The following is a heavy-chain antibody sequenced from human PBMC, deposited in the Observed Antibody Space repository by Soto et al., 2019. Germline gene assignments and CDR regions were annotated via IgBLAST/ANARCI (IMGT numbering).Heavy chain of an antibody. CDR3: ARDHRYCSGSSCRPYYYYYGMDV. CDR2: ISGTSDYI. V-gene: IGHV3-21*01. D-gene: IGHD2-15*01. J-gene: IGHJ6*02. Sequence: GGSLRLSCAASGFTFSSYSMNWVRQAPGRGLEWVAAISGTSDYIYYADSVKGRFTISRDNAKASLYIQMNSLRAEDTAVYYCARDHRYCSGSSCRPYYYYYGMDVWGQGTTVTVSS. CDR1: GFTFSSYS.